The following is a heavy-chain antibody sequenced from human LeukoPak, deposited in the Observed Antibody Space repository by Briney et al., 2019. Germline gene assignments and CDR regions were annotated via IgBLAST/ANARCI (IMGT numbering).Heavy chain of an antibody. J-gene: IGHJ4*02. CDR1: GLTFSSFP. CDR3: ASPNSMAGTHYFHY. CDR2: ISYDGNDK. V-gene: IGHV3-30*04. Sequence: GGSLRLSCAASGLTFSSFPIHWVRQAPGKGLEWVAVISYDGNDKYYADSVKGRFTISRDNSKNTLYLQMDSLRAEDTALYYCASPNSMAGTHYFHYWGQGTPVTVSS. D-gene: IGHD6-19*01.